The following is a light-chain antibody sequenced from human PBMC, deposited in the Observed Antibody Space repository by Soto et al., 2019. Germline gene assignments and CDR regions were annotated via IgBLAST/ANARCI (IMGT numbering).Light chain of an antibody. Sequence: DIQMTQFPSTLSASLGDRVTITCRASQNIKGWLAWYQQKPGKAPNLLIYKVSNLQNGVPSRFSGSGSGTDFTLTISSLQPDDFATYYCQQYSSYSLYTFGQGTKLEIK. J-gene: IGKJ2*01. CDR1: QNIKGW. CDR3: QQYSSYSLYT. V-gene: IGKV1-5*03. CDR2: KVS.